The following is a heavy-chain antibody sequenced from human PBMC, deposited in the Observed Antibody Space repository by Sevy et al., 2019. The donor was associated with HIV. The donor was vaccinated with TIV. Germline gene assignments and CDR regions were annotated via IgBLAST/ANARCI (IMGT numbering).Heavy chain of an antibody. Sequence: GGSLRLSCAASGLTVSSNFMSWVRQAPGKGLEWVSVIYIGDTTYYADSVKGRFTISRDNSKNTLYLQMNGLRAEDTAVYYCARGKHVSDYYGSFDYWGQGTLVTVSS. D-gene: IGHD4-17*01. V-gene: IGHV3-53*01. CDR3: ARGKHVSDYYGSFDY. CDR2: IYIGDTT. CDR1: GLTVSSNF. J-gene: IGHJ4*02.